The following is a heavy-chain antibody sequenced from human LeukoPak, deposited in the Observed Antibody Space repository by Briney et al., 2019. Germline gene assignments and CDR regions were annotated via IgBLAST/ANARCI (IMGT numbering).Heavy chain of an antibody. CDR1: GFTFSSYS. V-gene: IGHV3-21*01. CDR2: ISSSSSYI. D-gene: IGHD3-16*01. J-gene: IGHJ4*02. Sequence: GGSLRLSCAASGFTFSSYSMNWVRQAPGKGLEWVSSISSSSSYIYYADSVKGRFTISRDNAKNSLYLQMNSLRAEDTAVYYCARDRLGELFQEYYFDYWGQGTLVTVSS. CDR3: ARDRLGELFQEYYFDY.